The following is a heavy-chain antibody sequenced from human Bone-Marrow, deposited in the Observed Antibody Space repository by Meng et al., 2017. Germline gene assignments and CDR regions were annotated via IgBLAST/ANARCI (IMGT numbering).Heavy chain of an antibody. CDR3: ARLNGYSYGCGDY. CDR1: GYRFTNNW. J-gene: IGHJ4*02. V-gene: IGHV5-51*01. CDR2: IYPLDSVT. Sequence: GESMKISCKASGYRFTNNWIGGVRQRPGKGLERMGIIYPLDSVTKYSPSFQGQVTISADKSISTAYLQWSSLKASDTAMYYCARLNGYSYGCGDYWGQGTLVTVSS. D-gene: IGHD5-18*01.